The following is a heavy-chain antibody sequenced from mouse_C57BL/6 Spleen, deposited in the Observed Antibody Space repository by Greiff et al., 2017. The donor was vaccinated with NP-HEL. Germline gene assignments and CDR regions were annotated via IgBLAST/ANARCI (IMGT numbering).Heavy chain of an antibody. D-gene: IGHD1-1*01. V-gene: IGHV1-81*01. Sequence: VKLMESGAELARPVASVKLSCKASGYTFTSYGISWVKQRTGQGLEWIGEIYPRSGNTYYNEKFKGKATLTADKSSSTAYMELRSLTSEDSAVYFCAGGSSYEAWFAYWGQGTLVTVSA. CDR2: IYPRSGNT. J-gene: IGHJ3*01. CDR3: AGGSSYEAWFAY. CDR1: GYTFTSYG.